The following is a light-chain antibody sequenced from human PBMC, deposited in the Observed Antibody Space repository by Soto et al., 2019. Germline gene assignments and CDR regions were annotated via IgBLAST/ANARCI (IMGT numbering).Light chain of an antibody. Sequence: QSALTQPPSASGSPGQSVTISCTGTSSDVGGYNYVSWYQQHPGKAPKLMIYEVSKRPSGVPVRFSGSKSGNTASLTVSGLQAEDEADYYCSSYAGSNNQVFGGGTKLTVL. CDR1: SSDVGGYNY. V-gene: IGLV2-8*01. CDR3: SSYAGSNNQV. J-gene: IGLJ2*01. CDR2: EVS.